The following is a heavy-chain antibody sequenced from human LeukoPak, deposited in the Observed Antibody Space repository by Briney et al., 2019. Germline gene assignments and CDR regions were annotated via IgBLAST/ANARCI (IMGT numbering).Heavy chain of an antibody. CDR3: ARDPVNCSGGSCYPYYFDY. CDR2: IWYDGSNK. V-gene: IGHV3-33*01. D-gene: IGHD2-15*01. Sequence: GSLRLSCAAPGFTFSSYGMHWVRQAPGKGLEWVAVIWYDGSNKYYADSVKGRFTISRDNSKNTLYLQMNSLRAEDTAVYYCARDPVNCSGGSCYPYYFDYWGQGTLVTVSS. CDR1: GFTFSSYG. J-gene: IGHJ4*02.